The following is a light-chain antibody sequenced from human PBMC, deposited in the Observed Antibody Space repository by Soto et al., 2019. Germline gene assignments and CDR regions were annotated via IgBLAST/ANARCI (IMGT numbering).Light chain of an antibody. CDR3: QQYGSSPLCT. CDR2: SAS. J-gene: IGKJ2*02. V-gene: IGKV3-20*01. CDR1: QSVSSSL. Sequence: EIVLMQSPGTLSLSPGERAALSCRASQSVSSSLLTWYQQKPGQAPRLLIYSASRRATGIPDRFSGSGSGTDFTLTISRLEPEDFAVYYCQQYGSSPLCTFGQGTKLEIK.